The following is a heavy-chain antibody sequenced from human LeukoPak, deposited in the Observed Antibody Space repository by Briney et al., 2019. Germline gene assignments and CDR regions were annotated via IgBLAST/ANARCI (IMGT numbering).Heavy chain of an antibody. D-gene: IGHD3-3*01. Sequence: GGSLRLSCAVSGFTFSSYAMSWVRQAPGKGLEWVSAISGSGGSTYYADSVKGRFTISRDNSKNTLYLQMNSLRAEDTAVYYCAKDLFWSGYYTNWGQGTLVTVSS. CDR2: ISGSGGST. CDR1: GFTFSSYA. J-gene: IGHJ4*02. V-gene: IGHV3-23*01. CDR3: AKDLFWSGYYTN.